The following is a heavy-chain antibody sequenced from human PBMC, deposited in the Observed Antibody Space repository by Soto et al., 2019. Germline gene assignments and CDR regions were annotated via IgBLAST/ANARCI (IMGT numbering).Heavy chain of an antibody. V-gene: IGHV4-30-4*01. Sequence: PSETLSLTCTVSGGSISSGDYYWSWIRQPPGKGLEWIGYIYYSGSTYYNPSLKSRVTISVDTSKNQFSLKLSSVTAADTAVYYCARVGYYYGSGSYPWPWGQGTLVTVSS. CDR3: ARVGYYYGSGSYPWP. D-gene: IGHD3-10*01. J-gene: IGHJ5*02. CDR2: IYYSGST. CDR1: GGSISSGDYY.